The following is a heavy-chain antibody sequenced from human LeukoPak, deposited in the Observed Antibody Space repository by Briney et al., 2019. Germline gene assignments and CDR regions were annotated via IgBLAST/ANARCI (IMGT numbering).Heavy chain of an antibody. J-gene: IGHJ3*02. V-gene: IGHV3-13*01. CDR3: ARAYGSGLGGAFDI. Sequence: GGSLRLSCAASGFTFSSYDMHWVRQAAGKGLEWVSAIGTAGDTYYPGSVKGRFTISRENAKNSLYLQMNSLRAGDTAVYYCARAYGSGLGGAFDIWGQGTMVTVSS. CDR1: GFTFSSYD. CDR2: IGTAGDT. D-gene: IGHD3-10*01.